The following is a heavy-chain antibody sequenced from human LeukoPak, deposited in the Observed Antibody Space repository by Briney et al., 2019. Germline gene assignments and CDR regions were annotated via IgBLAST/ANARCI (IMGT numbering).Heavy chain of an antibody. V-gene: IGHV4-59*01. D-gene: IGHD5-18*01. CDR1: GGXISSYY. CDR2: IYYRGST. CDR3: ARQGSYSYGFFDY. J-gene: IGHJ4*02. Sequence: SETLSLTCTVSGGXISSYYWSCLRQPPGKGLEWIGYIYYRGSTNYNPSLKSRVTISVDTSKNQFSLKLSSVTAAYTAVYYCARQGSYSYGFFDYWGQGTLVTVSS.